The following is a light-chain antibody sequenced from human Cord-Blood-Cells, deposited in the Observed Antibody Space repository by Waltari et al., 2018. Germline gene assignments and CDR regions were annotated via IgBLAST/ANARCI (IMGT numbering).Light chain of an antibody. CDR1: SRHSTYA. CDR3: QTWGTGIHV. J-gene: IGLJ1*01. V-gene: IGLV4-69*01. Sequence: QLVLTQSPSASASLGASVKLTCTPSSRHSTYALPWHHQQPEKGPRYLMKFNSDGSHSKGDGIPDRFSGSSSGAERYLTISSLQSEDEADYYCQTWGTGIHVFGTGTKVTVL. CDR2: FNSDGSH.